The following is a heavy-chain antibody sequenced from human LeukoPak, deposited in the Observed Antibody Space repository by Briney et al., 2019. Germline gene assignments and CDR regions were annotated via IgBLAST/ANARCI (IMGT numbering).Heavy chain of an antibody. V-gene: IGHV4-4*07. CDR1: GDSISDYY. CDR2: IYSDGAT. CDR3: ARDYRVNLVGYWYFDL. J-gene: IGHJ2*01. Sequence: PSETLSVTCTVSGDSISDYYGTWIRQPAGKGPEWMGRIYSDGATDNNPFLRGRVTMSVDTSKNQFSLNLRSVTAADTAVYYCARDYRVNLVGYWYFDLWGRGTAVIVSS. D-gene: IGHD3-16*02.